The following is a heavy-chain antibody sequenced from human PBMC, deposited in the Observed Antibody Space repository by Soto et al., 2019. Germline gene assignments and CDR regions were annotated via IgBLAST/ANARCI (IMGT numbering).Heavy chain of an antibody. J-gene: IGHJ4*02. CDR1: GCSISSRTYN. CDR2: IYYGGNT. CDR3: ARSLSQRRWLEKGYEY. Sequence: SETLSLTCSVSGCSISSRTYNWAWIRQPPGKGLEWIGSIYYGGNTYYKPSLKSRVTISVDSSKNQLSLRLTSVTAADTAVYYCARSLSQRRWLEKGYEYWGQGTRVPVSS. D-gene: IGHD6-19*01. V-gene: IGHV4-39*01.